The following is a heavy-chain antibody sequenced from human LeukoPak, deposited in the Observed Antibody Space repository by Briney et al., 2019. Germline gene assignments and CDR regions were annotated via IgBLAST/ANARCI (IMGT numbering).Heavy chain of an antibody. V-gene: IGHV3-7*01. CDR3: ANSGWSLRDY. Sequence: GGSLRLSCAASGFTFDDYAMHWVRQAPGRGLEWVANIKPDGSQKYYVGSVKGRFSISRDNAENSLYLQMNSLGAEDTAVYYCANSGWSLRDYWGQGTLVTVSS. J-gene: IGHJ4*02. D-gene: IGHD6-19*01. CDR2: IKPDGSQK. CDR1: GFTFDDYA.